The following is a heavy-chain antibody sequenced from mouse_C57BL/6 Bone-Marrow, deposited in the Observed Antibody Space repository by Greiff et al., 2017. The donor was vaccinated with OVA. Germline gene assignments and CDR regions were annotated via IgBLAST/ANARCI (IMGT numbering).Heavy chain of an antibody. V-gene: IGHV5-6*01. CDR3: ARLGWGVDY. CDR1: GFTFSSYG. CDR2: ISSGGSYT. J-gene: IGHJ4*01. Sequence: EVQGVESGGDLVKPGGSLKLSCAASGFTFSSYGMSWVRQTPDKRLEWVATISSGGSYTYYPDSVKGRFTISRDNAKNTLYLQMSSLKSEDTAMYYCARLGWGVDYWGQGTSVTVSS. D-gene: IGHD2-3*01.